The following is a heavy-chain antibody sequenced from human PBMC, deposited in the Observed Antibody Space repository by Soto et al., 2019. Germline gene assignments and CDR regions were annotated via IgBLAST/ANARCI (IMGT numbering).Heavy chain of an antibody. CDR2: ISAYNGNT. J-gene: IGHJ4*02. Sequence: QVQLVQSGAEVKKPGASVKVSCKAFGYSFTSYGINWVRQAPGQGLEWMGWISAYNGNTNYAQEFQGRVTMTTDTSTIKAYMELRSLRSADTAVYYCARDSVRSGSDSAYWGQGTLVTVSS. CDR1: GYSFTSYG. D-gene: IGHD1-26*01. CDR3: ARDSVRSGSDSAY. V-gene: IGHV1-18*01.